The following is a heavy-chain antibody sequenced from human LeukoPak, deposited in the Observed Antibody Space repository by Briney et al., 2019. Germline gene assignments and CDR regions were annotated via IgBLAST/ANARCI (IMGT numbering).Heavy chain of an antibody. J-gene: IGHJ4*02. CDR1: GFTFSSYE. CDR2: ISASGTLT. CDR3: AKGLVGSSIADFFDY. D-gene: IGHD6-6*01. V-gene: IGHV3-48*03. Sequence: GGSLRLSCAASGFTFSSYEMNWVRQAPGKGLEWISYISASGTLTHYADSVEGRFTISRDNAKNSLYLQMNSLRGEDMALYYCAKGLVGSSIADFFDYWGQGILVTVSS.